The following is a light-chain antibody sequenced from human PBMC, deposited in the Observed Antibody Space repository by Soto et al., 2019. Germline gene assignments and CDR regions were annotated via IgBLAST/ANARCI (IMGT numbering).Light chain of an antibody. V-gene: IGKV1-39*01. CDR2: RAS. J-gene: IGKJ1*01. CDR1: QSISTY. CDR3: QKSYSSPPWT. Sequence: DIQLPQSPSSLSASVGARVTISCRASQSISTYLNWYQQKPGTAPRLLIYRASSVKSGVPPRFSGSGSGRDFTLTIRSLRPEDMATYFCQKSYSSPPWTFGQGNKVDNK.